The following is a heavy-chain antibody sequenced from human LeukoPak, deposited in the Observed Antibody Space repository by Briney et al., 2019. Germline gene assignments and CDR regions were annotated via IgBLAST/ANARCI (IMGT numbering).Heavy chain of an antibody. D-gene: IGHD6-19*01. J-gene: IGHJ4*02. Sequence: PAETLSLTCSVSGDSISSYYWSWIRQPPGRGLEWIVYIYYSGSTTYNPSLKRRVAMSVDTSKNQSSLKLSSVTAADTAVYYCARDGSGTGWYSGDYWGQGILVTVSS. CDR3: ARDGSGTGWYSGDY. V-gene: IGHV4-59*01. CDR1: GDSISSYY. CDR2: IYYSGST.